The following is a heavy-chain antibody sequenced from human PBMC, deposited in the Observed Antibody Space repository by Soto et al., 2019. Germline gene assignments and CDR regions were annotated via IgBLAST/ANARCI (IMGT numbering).Heavy chain of an antibody. V-gene: IGHV3-23*01. CDR1: GFTFSSYA. J-gene: IGHJ4*02. D-gene: IGHD3-22*01. CDR2: ISGSGGST. CDR3: AKTLYYYDSSGYQ. Sequence: EVQLLESGGGLVQPWGSLRLSCAASGFTFSSYAMSWVRQAPGKGLEWVSAISGSGGSTYYADSVKGRFTISRDNSKNTLYLQMNSLRAEDTAVYYCAKTLYYYDSSGYQWGQGTLVTVSS.